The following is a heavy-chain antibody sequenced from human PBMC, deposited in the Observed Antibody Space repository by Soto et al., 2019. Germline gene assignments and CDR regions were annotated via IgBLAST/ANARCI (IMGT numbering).Heavy chain of an antibody. CDR3: ARSRGSRFSFVVFINEDYYYIKDL. D-gene: IGHD3-3*01. Sequence: SVKVSCKASGGTFSSYAISWVRQAPGQGLEWMGGIIPIFGTANYAQKFQGRVTITADESTSTAYMELSSLRSEDTAVYYCARSRGSRFSFVVFINEDYYYIKDLWGPGTSVSGS. CDR1: GGTFSSYA. J-gene: IGHJ6*02. V-gene: IGHV1-69*13. CDR2: IIPIFGTA.